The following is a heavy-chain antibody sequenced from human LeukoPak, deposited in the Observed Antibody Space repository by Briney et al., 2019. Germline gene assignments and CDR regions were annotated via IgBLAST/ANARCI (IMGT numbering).Heavy chain of an antibody. J-gene: IGHJ4*02. CDR1: GFTFSSYA. D-gene: IGHD3-10*01. V-gene: IGHV3-30-3*01. CDR2: ISYDGSNK. Sequence: GGSLRLSCAASGFTFSSYAMHWVRQAPGKGLEGVAVISYDGSNKYYADSVKGRFTISRDNSKNTLYLQMNGLRAEDTAVYYCAKGPSHYYGSGNDYWGQGTLVTVSS. CDR3: AKGPSHYYGSGNDY.